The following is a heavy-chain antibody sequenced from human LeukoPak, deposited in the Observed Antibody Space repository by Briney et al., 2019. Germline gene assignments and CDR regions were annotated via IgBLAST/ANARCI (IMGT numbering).Heavy chain of an antibody. CDR2: INPKNAGT. V-gene: IGHV1-2*02. CDR1: GYTFTGHY. Sequence: GASVKVSCKASGYTFTGHYIHWVRQAPGQGLEWMGWINPKNAGTNYAQKFQGRVTMTRDTSTGTAYMELSRLRSDDTAVYYCARRIVVVPAAILGHRDNWFDPWGQGTLVTVSS. D-gene: IGHD2-2*01. CDR3: ARRIVVVPAAILGHRDNWFDP. J-gene: IGHJ5*02.